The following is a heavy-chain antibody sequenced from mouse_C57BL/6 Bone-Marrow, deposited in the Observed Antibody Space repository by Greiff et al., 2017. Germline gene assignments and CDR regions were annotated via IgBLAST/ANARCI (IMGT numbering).Heavy chain of an antibody. CDR2: ISSGSSSI. CDR3: ARRAFAY. V-gene: IGHV5-17*01. Sequence: EVQGLESGGGLVKPGGSLKLSCAASGFTFSDYGMHWVRQAPEQGLEWVAYISSGSSSIYYADTVKGRFTISRDNAKSTLCLQVSSLRSEDTAMYYCARRAFAYWGQGTLVTVSA. D-gene: IGHD3-3*01. J-gene: IGHJ3*01. CDR1: GFTFSDYG.